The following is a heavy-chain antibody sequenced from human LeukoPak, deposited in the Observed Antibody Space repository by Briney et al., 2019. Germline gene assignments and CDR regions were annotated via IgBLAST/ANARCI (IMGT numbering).Heavy chain of an antibody. V-gene: IGHV3-64D*06. Sequence: GGSLRLSCSASGFTLSPYAMHWVRQAPGKGLEYVSVISSNGGSTNYADSVKGRFTISRDNSKNTLYLQMSSLRAEDTAVYYCTTVSSRQFDYWGQGTLVTVSS. CDR1: GFTLSPYA. J-gene: IGHJ4*02. CDR3: TTVSSRQFDY. D-gene: IGHD1-1*01. CDR2: ISSNGGST.